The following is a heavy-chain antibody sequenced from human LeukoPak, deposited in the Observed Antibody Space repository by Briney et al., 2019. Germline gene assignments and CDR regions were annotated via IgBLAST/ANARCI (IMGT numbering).Heavy chain of an antibody. J-gene: IGHJ4*02. CDR2: IESPRDI. V-gene: IGHV3-13*01. Sequence: PGGSLRLSCAASGFDVKSHDIHWVRHPIGKGLEWVSSIESPRDIYYAGSVKGRFTISRDNSKNTLYLQMNSLRAEDTAVYYCAILYRYSGSSPWGQGTLVTVSS. CDR1: GFDVKSHD. CDR3: AILYRYSGSSP. D-gene: IGHD1-26*01.